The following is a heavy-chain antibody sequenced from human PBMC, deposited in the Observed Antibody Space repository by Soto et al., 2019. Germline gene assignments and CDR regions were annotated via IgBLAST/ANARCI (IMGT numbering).Heavy chain of an antibody. V-gene: IGHV3-23*01. CDR3: AKNPYSNVHYFFDY. J-gene: IGHJ4*02. CDR1: GFTFTNSA. CDR2: FIDSGDTR. D-gene: IGHD6-13*01. Sequence: GGSLRLSCAASGFTFTNSAMSWVRQAPGKGLEWVSIFIDSGDTRLYADSVKGRFTISRDNSKNTLYLQMNGLRVEDTAIYYCAKNPYSNVHYFFDYWGQGSLVTVSS.